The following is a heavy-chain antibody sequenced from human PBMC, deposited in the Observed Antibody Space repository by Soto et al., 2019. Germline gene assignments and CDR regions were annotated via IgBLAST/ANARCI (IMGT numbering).Heavy chain of an antibody. CDR3: VGDSGYGEGAY. V-gene: IGHV4-4*02. J-gene: IGHJ4*02. CDR2: IYHSGST. CDR1: SGSISSSNW. D-gene: IGHD5-12*01. Sequence: PSETLSLTCAVSSGSISSSNWWSWVRQPPGKGLEWIGEIYHSGSTNYNPSLKSRVTISVDKSKNQFSLKLSSVTAADTAVYYCVGDSGYGEGAYWGQGTLVTVSS.